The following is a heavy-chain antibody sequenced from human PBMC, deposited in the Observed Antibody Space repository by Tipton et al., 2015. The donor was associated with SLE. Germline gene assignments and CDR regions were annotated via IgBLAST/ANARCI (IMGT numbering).Heavy chain of an antibody. CDR2: ISYSGST. Sequence: LRLSCTVSGGSISSSRYYWGWIRQPPGKGLEWIGIISYSGSTYYNPSLRSRVTISVDTSKNQFSLMLSSVTAADTAVYYCAREGGYCSRTSCSYFDYWGQGTLVTVSS. CDR1: GGSISSSRYY. CDR3: AREGGYCSRTSCSYFDY. D-gene: IGHD2-2*01. V-gene: IGHV4-39*07. J-gene: IGHJ4*02.